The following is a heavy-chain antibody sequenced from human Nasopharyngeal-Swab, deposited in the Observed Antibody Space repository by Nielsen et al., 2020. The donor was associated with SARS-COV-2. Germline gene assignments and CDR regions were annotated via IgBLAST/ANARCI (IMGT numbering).Heavy chain of an antibody. V-gene: IGHV3-48*03. CDR2: ISGSGTAI. D-gene: IGHD5-18*01. CDR1: GFTFSSYV. CDR3: ARDAGDTANIDY. J-gene: IGHJ4*02. Sequence: GESLKISCATSGFTFSSYVMHWVRQVPGKGLEWISYISGSGTAIKYSDSVKGRFTISGDNTKNLLYLHMNSLRAEDTAVYYCARDAGDTANIDYWGQGTRVAVSP.